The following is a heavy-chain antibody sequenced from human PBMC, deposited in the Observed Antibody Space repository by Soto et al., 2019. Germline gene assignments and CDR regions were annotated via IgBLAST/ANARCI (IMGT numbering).Heavy chain of an antibody. J-gene: IGHJ4*02. CDR2: IYWDDDK. D-gene: IGHD3-16*01. CDR1: GFSLNTYGVG. Sequence: QITLKESGPTLVKPTQTLTLTCTVSGFSLNTYGVGVGWIRQPPGKALEWLALIYWDDDKRYSPSLKSRLTIAKDTPKNPLVLTMTNMDPAGTVTWSCARAPGFWGAYYFDYWGQGTLVTVSS. CDR3: ARAPGFWGAYYFDY. V-gene: IGHV2-5*02.